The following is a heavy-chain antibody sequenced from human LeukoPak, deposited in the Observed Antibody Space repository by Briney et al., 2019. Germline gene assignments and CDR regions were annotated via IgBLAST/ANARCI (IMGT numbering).Heavy chain of an antibody. J-gene: IGHJ6*03. D-gene: IGHD2-15*01. CDR1: GGSISSYY. V-gene: IGHV4-59*01. Sequence: SXXLSLTCTVSGGSISSYYSSWIRQPPGKGLEWIGYIYYSGSTNYNPSLTSRVTISVDASKNQFSLKLSSVTAADTAVYYCAREGYCSGGSCYSDYYYYYMDVWGKGTTVTVSS. CDR2: IYYSGST. CDR3: AREGYCSGGSCYSDYYYYYMDV.